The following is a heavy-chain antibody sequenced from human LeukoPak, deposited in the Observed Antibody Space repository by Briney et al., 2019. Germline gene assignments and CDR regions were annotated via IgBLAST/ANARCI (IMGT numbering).Heavy chain of an antibody. V-gene: IGHV1-69*05. CDR3: ARDHGGSYGGAFDI. CDR1: GGTFSSYV. J-gene: IGHJ3*02. Sequence: SVKVSCKASGGTFSSYVISWVRQAPGQGLEWMGGIIPIFGTANYAQKFQGRVTITTDESTSTAYMELSSLRSDDTAVYYCARDHGGSYGGAFDIWGQGTMVTVSS. D-gene: IGHD1-26*01. CDR2: IIPIFGTA.